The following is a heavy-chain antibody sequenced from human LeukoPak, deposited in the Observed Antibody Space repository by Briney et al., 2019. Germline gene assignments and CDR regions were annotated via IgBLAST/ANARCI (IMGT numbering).Heavy chain of an antibody. CDR3: SRLSSDYYETSNYFYYMDV. D-gene: IGHD3-22*01. J-gene: IGHJ6*03. CDR2: ISYTGST. CDR1: GCSIGDYY. V-gene: IGHV4-59*08. Sequence: PSETLSLTCSVSGCSIGDYYWTWVRQPPGKGLEWIGYISYTGSTSYYPSLKSRVTISIDTYRKKFSLELTSVTAADTAVYYCSRLSSDYYETSNYFYYMDVWGKGTTVTVSS.